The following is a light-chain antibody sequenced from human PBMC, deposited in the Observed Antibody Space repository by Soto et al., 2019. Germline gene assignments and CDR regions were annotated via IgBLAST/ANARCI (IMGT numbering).Light chain of an antibody. CDR3: QQGYSTTPIT. J-gene: IGKJ5*01. CDR1: QSIKNY. CDR2: GAS. V-gene: IGKV1-39*01. Sequence: DIQMTQSPSSLSAAIGDKVTTTCRASQSIKNYLNWYQQKPGAAPKLLIYGASNLESGVPSRFSGSGSGTEFTLSISSLHPEDFATYYCQQGYSTTPITFGQGTRLEIK.